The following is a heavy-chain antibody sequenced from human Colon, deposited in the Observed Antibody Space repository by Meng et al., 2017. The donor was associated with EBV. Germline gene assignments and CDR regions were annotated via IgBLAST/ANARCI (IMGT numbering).Heavy chain of an antibody. Sequence: SGPRLVQPLETLSLTCAVSGGSISSSNWWGWVRQSPEKGLEWIGEIFHSGLTNYNPSLQSRVTISVDKSKNQFSLEVTSVTAADTAIYYCMRDLLVLEKNEVWGRGTLVTVSS. CDR3: MRDLLVLEKNEV. V-gene: IGHV4-4*02. J-gene: IGHJ2*01. CDR1: GGSISSSNW. D-gene: IGHD1-1*01. CDR2: IFHSGLT.